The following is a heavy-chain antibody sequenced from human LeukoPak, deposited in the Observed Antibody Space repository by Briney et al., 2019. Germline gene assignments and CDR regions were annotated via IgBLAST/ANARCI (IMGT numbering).Heavy chain of an antibody. J-gene: IGHJ6*03. CDR1: GGSISSGSYY. CDR3: ARGGNIVVVPAARKDYYYMDV. CDR2: IYTSGST. D-gene: IGHD2-2*01. V-gene: IGHV4-61*02. Sequence: PSQTLSLTCTVSGGSISSGSYYWSWIRQPAGKGLEWIGRIYTSGSTNYNPSLKSRVTISVDTSKNQFSLKLSSVTAADTAVYYCARGGNIVVVPAARKDYYYMDVWGKGTTVTVSS.